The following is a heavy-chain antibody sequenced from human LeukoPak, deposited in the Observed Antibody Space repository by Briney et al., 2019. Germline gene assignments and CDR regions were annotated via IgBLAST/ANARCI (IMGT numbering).Heavy chain of an antibody. CDR3: ARDTTYYDILTGYQSSGYFDY. J-gene: IGHJ4*02. V-gene: IGHV3-66*01. D-gene: IGHD3-9*01. Sequence: PGGSLRLSCAASGFTFSSYSMNWVRQAPGKGLEWVSVIYSGGSTYYADSVKGRFTISRDNSKNTLYLQMNSLRAEDTAVYYCARDTTYYDILTGYQSSGYFDYWGQGTLVTVSS. CDR1: GFTFSSYS. CDR2: IYSGGST.